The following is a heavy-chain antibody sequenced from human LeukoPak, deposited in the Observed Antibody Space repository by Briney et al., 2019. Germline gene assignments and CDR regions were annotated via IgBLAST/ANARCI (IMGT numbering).Heavy chain of an antibody. D-gene: IGHD3-3*01. Sequence: SETLSLTCYVSGGSITSTNFHWGWIRQPPGKGLEWIGSIYYSGSTYYNPSLKSRVTISVDTSKNQFSLKLSSVTAADTAVYYCARDVGYYDFWSGYFNGDYYYYMDVWGKGTTVTVSS. CDR1: GGSITSTNFH. CDR3: ARDVGYYDFWSGYFNGDYYYYMDV. CDR2: IYYSGST. V-gene: IGHV4-39*07. J-gene: IGHJ6*03.